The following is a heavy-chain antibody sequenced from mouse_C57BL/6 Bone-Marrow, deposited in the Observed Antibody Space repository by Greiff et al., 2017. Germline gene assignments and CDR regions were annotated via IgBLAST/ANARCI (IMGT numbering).Heavy chain of an antibody. Sequence: QVQLQQSGAELARPGASVKLSCKASGYTFTSYGISWVKQRTGQGLEWIGEIYPRSGNTYYNEKFKGKATLTADKSSSTAYMELRSLTSEDSAFYFCARREGITTVVATDYWGQGTTRTVSS. J-gene: IGHJ2*01. V-gene: IGHV1-81*01. D-gene: IGHD1-1*01. CDR3: ARREGITTVVATDY. CDR2: IYPRSGNT. CDR1: GYTFTSYG.